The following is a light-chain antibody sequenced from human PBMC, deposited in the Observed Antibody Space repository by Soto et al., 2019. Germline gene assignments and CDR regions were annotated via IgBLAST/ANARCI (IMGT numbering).Light chain of an antibody. CDR3: QQSYSTPPT. CDR2: AAS. V-gene: IGKV1-39*01. Sequence: DIQMTQSPSSLSASVGDRVTITCRASQSIGTYLHWYQQKAGKAPKLLIYAASNLQSGVPSRFSGSGSGTDFTLTMNSLQPEDFATYYCQQSYSTPPTFGQGTKVEIK. J-gene: IGKJ1*01. CDR1: QSIGTY.